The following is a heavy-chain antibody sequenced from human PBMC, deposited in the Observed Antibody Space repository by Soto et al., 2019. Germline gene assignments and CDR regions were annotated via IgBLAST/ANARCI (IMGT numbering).Heavy chain of an antibody. J-gene: IGHJ4*01. Sequence: GGSLRLSCAASGFTLDDYTMHWVRQAPGKGLEWVSLISWDGGSTYYADSVKVRFTSARDNSKNSLYLQMNSLRTEDTAFYYCAKSHDKTGDPYYPDYWGQGTLVTVSS. CDR1: GFTLDDYT. D-gene: IGHD7-27*01. CDR3: AKSHDKTGDPYYPDY. V-gene: IGHV3-43*01. CDR2: ISWDGGST.